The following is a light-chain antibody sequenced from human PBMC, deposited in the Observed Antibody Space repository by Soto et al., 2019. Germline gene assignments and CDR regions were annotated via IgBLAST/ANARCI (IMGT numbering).Light chain of an antibody. V-gene: IGKV3-15*01. J-gene: IGKJ2*01. Sequence: EIVMTQSPGTLSVSPGERATLSCRASQGVGTNLAWYQQRPGQAPRLLIYAASTRATGIPARFSGRGSGTEFTLIIRSLQSEDFALYFCQQYNNRPLYSFGQGTKLEIK. CDR2: AAS. CDR1: QGVGTN. CDR3: QQYNNRPLYS.